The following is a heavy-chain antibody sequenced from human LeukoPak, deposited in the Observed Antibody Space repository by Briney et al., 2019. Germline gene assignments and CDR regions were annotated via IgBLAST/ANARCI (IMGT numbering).Heavy chain of an antibody. CDR3: AKACPGTMTFDAFDI. V-gene: IGHV3-23*01. CDR2: ISASGERT. CDR1: AFTFSNYV. J-gene: IGHJ3*02. D-gene: IGHD3-22*01. Sequence: QAGGSLRLSCPASAFTFSNYVMSWVRQAPGKGLEWVSTISASGERTYHADSVRGRFTISRDNSKNTLHLQMNSLRADDTAVYYCAKACPGTMTFDAFDIWGQGTVVTVSS.